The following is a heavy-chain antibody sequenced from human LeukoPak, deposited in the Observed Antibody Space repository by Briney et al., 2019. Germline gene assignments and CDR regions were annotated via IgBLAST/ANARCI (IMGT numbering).Heavy chain of an antibody. V-gene: IGHV4-34*01. CDR1: GGSFSGYY. Sequence: SETLSLTCAVYGGSFSGYYWSWIRQPPGKGLEWIGEINHSGSTNYNPSLKSRVTISVDTSKNQFSLKLSSVTAADTAVYYCARGVKVTIFGVVIEYYYYYMDVWGKGTTVTVSS. CDR2: INHSGST. J-gene: IGHJ6*03. CDR3: ARGVKVTIFGVVIEYYYYYMDV. D-gene: IGHD3-3*01.